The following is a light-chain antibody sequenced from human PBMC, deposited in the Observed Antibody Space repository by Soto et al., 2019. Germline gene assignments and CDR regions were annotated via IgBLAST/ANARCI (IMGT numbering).Light chain of an antibody. J-gene: IGKJ4*01. V-gene: IGKV3-11*01. Sequence: EIVVTQSPGTLSLSPGDRATLSCRASHSVGGNLAWYQQKPGQAPRLLIYDAAKRTIGIPARFSGGGSGTDFTLTISSLEPEDFAVYFCQQRTFWPLTFGGGTKVEIK. CDR1: HSVGGN. CDR3: QQRTFWPLT. CDR2: DAA.